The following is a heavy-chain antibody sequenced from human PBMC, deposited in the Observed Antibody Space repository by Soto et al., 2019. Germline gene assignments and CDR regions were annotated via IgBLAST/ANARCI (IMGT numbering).Heavy chain of an antibody. Sequence: PGGSLRLSCAASGFTFSSYSMNWVRQAPGKGLEWVSYISSSSSTIYYADSVKGRFTISRDNAKNSLYLQMNSLRDEDTAVYYCARDLGSGSYYEWYYCYYRMQVWGQGPTATVSS. CDR3: ARDLGSGSYYEWYYCYYRMQV. V-gene: IGHV3-48*02. D-gene: IGHD1-26*01. CDR1: GFTFSSYS. J-gene: IGHJ6*02. CDR2: ISSSSSTI.